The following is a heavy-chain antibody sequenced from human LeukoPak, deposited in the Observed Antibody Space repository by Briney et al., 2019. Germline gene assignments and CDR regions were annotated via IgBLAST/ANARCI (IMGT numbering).Heavy chain of an antibody. Sequence: GGSLRLSCAASGFTFSSYGMHWVRQAPGKGLEWVAVISYDGSNKYYVDSVKGRFTISRDNSKNTLYLQMNSLRAEDTAVYYCARGDGYNSYYFDYWGQGTLVTVSS. CDR2: ISYDGSNK. J-gene: IGHJ4*02. V-gene: IGHV3-30*03. D-gene: IGHD5-24*01. CDR3: ARGDGYNSYYFDY. CDR1: GFTFSSYG.